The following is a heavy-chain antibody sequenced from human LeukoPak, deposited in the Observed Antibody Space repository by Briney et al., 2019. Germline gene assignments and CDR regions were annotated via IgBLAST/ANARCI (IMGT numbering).Heavy chain of an antibody. CDR1: GYTFTSYD. V-gene: IGHV1-8*03. Sequence: GASVKVSCKASGYTFTSYDINWVRQATGQGLEWMGWMNPNSDNTDYAQKFQGRVTITRDTSISTAYMELSSLRSEDTAVYYCAIGAVGFDYWGQGTLVTVSS. CDR3: AIGAVGFDY. CDR2: MNPNSDNT. D-gene: IGHD6-19*01. J-gene: IGHJ4*02.